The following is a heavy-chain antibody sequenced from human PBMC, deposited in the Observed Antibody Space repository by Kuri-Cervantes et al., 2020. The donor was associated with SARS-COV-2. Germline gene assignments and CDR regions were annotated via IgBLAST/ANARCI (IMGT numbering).Heavy chain of an antibody. J-gene: IGHJ6*02. D-gene: IGHD3-3*01. CDR1: GYTFTGYY. V-gene: IGHV1-2*04. CDR3: ATGMRYDSDGWYYYGMDV. Sequence: ASVKVSCKASGYTFTGYYMHWVRQAPGQGLEWMGWINPNSGGTNYAQKFQGWVTMTRDTSISTAYMELSRLRSEDTAVYYCATGMRYDSDGWYYYGMDVWGQGTTVTVSS. CDR2: INPNSGGT.